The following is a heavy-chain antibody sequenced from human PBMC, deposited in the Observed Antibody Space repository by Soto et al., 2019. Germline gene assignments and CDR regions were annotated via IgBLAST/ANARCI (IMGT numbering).Heavy chain of an antibody. J-gene: IGHJ4*02. D-gene: IGHD2-8*02. CDR1: GGSISSSNW. V-gene: IGHV4-4*02. CDR2: INHSGST. Sequence: SETLSLTCAVSGGSISSSNWWSWVRQPPGKGLEWIGEINHSGSTNYNPSLKSRVTISVDTSKNQFSLKLTSVTAADTAVYYCARDKITGLFDYWGQGTLVTVS. CDR3: ARDKITGLFDY.